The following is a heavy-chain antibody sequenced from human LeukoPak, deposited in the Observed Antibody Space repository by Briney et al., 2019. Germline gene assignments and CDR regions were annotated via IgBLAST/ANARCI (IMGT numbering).Heavy chain of an antibody. D-gene: IGHD4-17*01. CDR1: GFTFSNAW. V-gene: IGHV3-15*01. J-gene: IGHJ4*02. Sequence: PGGSLRLSCAASGFTFSNAWMSWFRQAPGKGLEWVGRFKSKTDGGTLDYAAPVKGRFTISRDDSKNTLYLQMNSLKTEDTAVYYCVTDYTSVTMVCTEPVDYWGQGTLVTVSS. CDR3: VTDYTSVTMVCTEPVDY. CDR2: FKSKTDGGTL.